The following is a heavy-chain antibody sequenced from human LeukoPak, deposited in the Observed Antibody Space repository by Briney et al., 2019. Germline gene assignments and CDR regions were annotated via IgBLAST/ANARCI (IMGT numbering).Heavy chain of an antibody. CDR3: ARDWAERGYSYGYNY. CDR2: INPNSGGT. Sequence: ASVKLSCKASGYTFTGYYMHWVRHAPGQGLEWMGWINPNSGGTNYAQKFQGRVTMTRDTSISTAYMELSRLRSDDTAVYYCARDWAERGYSYGYNYWGQGTLVTVSS. V-gene: IGHV1-2*02. D-gene: IGHD5-18*01. CDR1: GYTFTGYY. J-gene: IGHJ4*02.